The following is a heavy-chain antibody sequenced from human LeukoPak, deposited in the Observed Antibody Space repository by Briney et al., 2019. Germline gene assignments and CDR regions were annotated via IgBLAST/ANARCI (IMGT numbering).Heavy chain of an antibody. CDR3: ARAIGASLFDY. D-gene: IGHD1-26*01. V-gene: IGHV4-59*01. J-gene: IGHJ4*02. CDR1: GGSISSYY. CDR2: IYYSGST. Sequence: PSETLSLTCTVSGGSISSYYWSWIRQPPGKGLEWIGYIYYSGSTSYNPSLKSRVTISVDTSKNQFSLKLSSVTAADTAVYYCARAIGASLFDYWGQGTLVTVSS.